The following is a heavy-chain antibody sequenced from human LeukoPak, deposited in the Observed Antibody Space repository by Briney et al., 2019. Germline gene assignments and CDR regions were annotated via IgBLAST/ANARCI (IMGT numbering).Heavy chain of an antibody. Sequence: SETLSFTCAVYGESFSTYYWSWIRQPPGKGLEWIGEINHSGSTNYNPSLKSRVTISVDTSKNQFSLKLSSVTAADTAVYYYARVDYGDYSKDFDYWGQGTLVTVSS. V-gene: IGHV4-34*01. CDR3: ARVDYGDYSKDFDY. J-gene: IGHJ4*02. CDR1: GESFSTYY. D-gene: IGHD4-17*01. CDR2: INHSGST.